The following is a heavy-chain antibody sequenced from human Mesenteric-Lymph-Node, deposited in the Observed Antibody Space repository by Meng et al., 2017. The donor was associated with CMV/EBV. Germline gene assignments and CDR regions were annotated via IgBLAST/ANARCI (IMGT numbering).Heavy chain of an antibody. CDR2: INSDGSTT. CDR3: ARDVLGSCKGTSCYRLSP. Sequence: GESLKISCAASGFTFSTYWMHWVRQIPGKGLVWVSHINSDGSTTNHADSVKGRFTISRDNTKNTLYLQMNSLRVEDTAFYYCARDVLGSCKGTSCYRLSPWGQGTLVTVSS. D-gene: IGHD2-2*01. CDR1: GFTFSTYW. V-gene: IGHV3-74*01. J-gene: IGHJ5*02.